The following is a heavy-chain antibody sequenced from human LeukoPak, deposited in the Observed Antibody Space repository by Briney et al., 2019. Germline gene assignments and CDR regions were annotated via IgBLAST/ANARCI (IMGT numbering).Heavy chain of an antibody. CDR2: IIPIFGTA. CDR3: ARGVRYDILTGYYNDVYFDY. Sequence: EASVKVSCKASGGTFSSYAISWVRQAPGQGLEWMGGIIPIFGTANYAQEFQGRVTITADKSTSTAYMELSSLRSEDTAVYYCARGVRYDILTGYYNDVYFDYWGQGTLVTVSS. CDR1: GGTFSSYA. D-gene: IGHD3-9*01. V-gene: IGHV1-69*06. J-gene: IGHJ4*02.